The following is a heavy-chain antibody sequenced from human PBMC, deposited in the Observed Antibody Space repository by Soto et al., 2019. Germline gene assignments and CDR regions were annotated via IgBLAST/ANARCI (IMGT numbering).Heavy chain of an antibody. V-gene: IGHV3-30-3*01. CDR1: GFTFSSYA. Sequence: PGGSLRLSCAASGFTFSSYAMHWVRQAPGKGLEWVAVISYGGSNKYYADSVKGRFTISRDNSKNTLYLQMNNLRAEDTAVYYCARGTTLVVVTAIYYYGMDVWGQGTTVTVSS. CDR3: ARGTTLVVVTAIYYYGMDV. J-gene: IGHJ6*02. CDR2: ISYGGSNK. D-gene: IGHD2-21*02.